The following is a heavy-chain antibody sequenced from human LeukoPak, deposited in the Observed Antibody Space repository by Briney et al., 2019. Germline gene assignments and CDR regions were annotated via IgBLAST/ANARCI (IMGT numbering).Heavy chain of an antibody. Sequence: PSETLSLTCTLSGGSISSRSYYWGWIRQSPGTGLEWIGSISYSGSAYYNPSLKSRVSMFLEAPKNQFSLELTSVTAAGTAVCCCARPGGSGHSSGGYGGGYYYMNVWGKGTTVAVSS. D-gene: IGHD6-19*01. J-gene: IGHJ6*03. CDR3: ARPGGSGHSSGGYGGGYYYMNV. CDR1: GGSISSRSYY. V-gene: IGHV4-39*01. CDR2: ISYSGSA.